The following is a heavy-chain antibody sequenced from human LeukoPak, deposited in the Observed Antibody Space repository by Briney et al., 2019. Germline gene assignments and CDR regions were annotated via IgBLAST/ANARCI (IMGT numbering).Heavy chain of an antibody. CDR1: GGTFSSYA. J-gene: IGHJ4*02. CDR3: ARSWDIVVVPAAMMYGSFDY. CDR2: IIPIFGTA. Sequence: SVKVSCKASGGTFSSYAISWVRQAPGQGLEWMGGIIPIFGTANYAQKFQGRVTITADESTSTAYMELSSLRSEDTAVYYCARSWDIVVVPAAMMYGSFDYWGQGTLVTVSS. V-gene: IGHV1-69*13. D-gene: IGHD2-2*01.